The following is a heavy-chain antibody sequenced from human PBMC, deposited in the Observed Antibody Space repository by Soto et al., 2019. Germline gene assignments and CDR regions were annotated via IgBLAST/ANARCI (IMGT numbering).Heavy chain of an antibody. CDR2: INAGNGNT. D-gene: IGHD2-2*01. CDR3: ARDWRYCSSTSCYGFWFDP. Sequence: ASVKVSCKASGYTFTSYAMHWVRQAPGQRLEWMGWINAGNGNTKYSQKFQGRVTITRDTSASTAYMELSSLRSEDTAVYYCARDWRYCSSTSCYGFWFDPWGQGTLVTVSS. J-gene: IGHJ5*02. V-gene: IGHV1-3*01. CDR1: GYTFTSYA.